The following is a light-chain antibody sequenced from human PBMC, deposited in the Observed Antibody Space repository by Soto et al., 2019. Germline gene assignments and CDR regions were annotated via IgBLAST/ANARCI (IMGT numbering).Light chain of an antibody. J-gene: IGKJ1*01. CDR1: QSISSW. V-gene: IGKV1-5*03. CDR2: KAS. CDR3: QQYNNYRT. Sequence: DIQMTQSPSTLSASVGDRVTITCRASQSISSWLTWYQQKPGKAPKLLIYKASSLESGVPSRFSGSGSGTEFTLTISSLQPDDFAIYYCQQYNNYRTFGRGTKVEIK.